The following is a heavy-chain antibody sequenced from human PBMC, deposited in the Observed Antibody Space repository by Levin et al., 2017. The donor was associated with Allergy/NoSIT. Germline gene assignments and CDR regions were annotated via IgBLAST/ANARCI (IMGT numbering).Heavy chain of an antibody. Sequence: ASVKVSCKASGYTFTGYYMHWVRQAPGQGLEWMGWINPNSGGTNYAQKFQGRVTMTRDTSISTAYMELSRLRSDDTAVYYCARDIHQYYYGSGSSWCDYWGQGTLVTVSS. CDR1: GYTFTGYY. CDR3: ARDIHQYYYGSGSSWCDY. V-gene: IGHV1-2*02. CDR2: INPNSGGT. J-gene: IGHJ4*02. D-gene: IGHD3-10*01.